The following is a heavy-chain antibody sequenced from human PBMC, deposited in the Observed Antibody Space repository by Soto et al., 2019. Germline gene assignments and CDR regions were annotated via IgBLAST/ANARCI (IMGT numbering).Heavy chain of an antibody. CDR3: ARDLFEGTRFLEWLFPAY. Sequence: PGGSLRLSCAASGFTFSSYGMHWVRQAPGKXLEWVAVIWYDGSNKYYADSVKGRFTISRDNSKNTLYLQMNSLRAEDTAVYYCARDLFEGTRFLEWLFPAYWGQGTLVTV. CDR2: IWYDGSNK. D-gene: IGHD3-3*01. CDR1: GFTFSSYG. J-gene: IGHJ4*02. V-gene: IGHV3-33*01.